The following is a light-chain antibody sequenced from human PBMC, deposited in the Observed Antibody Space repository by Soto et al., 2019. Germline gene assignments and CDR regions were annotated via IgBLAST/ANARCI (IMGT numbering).Light chain of an antibody. J-gene: IGKJ1*01. CDR1: QGISNY. CDR3: QKYNSAPWT. Sequence: DLQMTQSPSSLSASVGDRVTITCRASQGISNYLAWYQQKPGKVPKLLIYTASTLRSGVPSRFSGSGSGTDFTLTISSLQPEDVATYYCQKYNSAPWTFGQGTKVDIK. V-gene: IGKV1-27*01. CDR2: TAS.